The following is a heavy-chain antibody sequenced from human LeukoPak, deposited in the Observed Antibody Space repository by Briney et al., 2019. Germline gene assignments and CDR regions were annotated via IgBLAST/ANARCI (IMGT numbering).Heavy chain of an antibody. Sequence: GGSLRLSCAASELTFSSYSMNWVRQAPGKGREWVSSISISSTYIYYADSVKGRFTISRDNAKKSLYLQMDSLRAEDTAVYYCVRGVTAAGNFDSWGQGTLVTVSS. CDR1: ELTFSSYS. D-gene: IGHD6-13*01. CDR3: VRGVTAAGNFDS. V-gene: IGHV3-21*01. CDR2: ISISSTYI. J-gene: IGHJ4*02.